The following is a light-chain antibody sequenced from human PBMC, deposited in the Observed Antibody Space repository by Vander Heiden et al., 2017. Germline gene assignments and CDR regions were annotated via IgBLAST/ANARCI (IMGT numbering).Light chain of an antibody. CDR3: QQFETSPVT. Sequence: EIVLTQSPGTLSLSPGERATLSCRASQSVSSKYLNWYQHKPGQAPRLLICGASSRATGIPDRFSGSGSGTDFALTISRLEPEDFAVYYCQQFETSPVTFGQGTKLEIK. J-gene: IGKJ2*01. CDR2: GAS. V-gene: IGKV3-20*01. CDR1: QSVSSKY.